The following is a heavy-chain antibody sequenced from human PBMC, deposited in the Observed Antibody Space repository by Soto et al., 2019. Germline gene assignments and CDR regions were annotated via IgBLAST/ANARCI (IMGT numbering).Heavy chain of an antibody. CDR2: ISGSGGST. D-gene: IGHD2-15*01. V-gene: IGHV3-23*01. Sequence: GGSLRLSCAASGFTFNSYAMSWVRQAPGKGLEWVSAISGSGGSTYYAESVKGRFTISRDNSKNTLYLQMNSLRAEDTAVYYCAKDSDIVVVVAAPRGAFDIWGQGTMVTVSS. J-gene: IGHJ3*02. CDR1: GFTFNSYA. CDR3: AKDSDIVVVVAAPRGAFDI.